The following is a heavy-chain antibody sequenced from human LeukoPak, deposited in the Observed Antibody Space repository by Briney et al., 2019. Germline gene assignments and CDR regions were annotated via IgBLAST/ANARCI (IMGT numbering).Heavy chain of an antibody. Sequence: ASVKVSCKASGYTFTSYYMHWVRQAPGQGLEWTGIINPSGGSTSYAQKFQGRVTMTRDMSTSTVYMELSSLRSEDTAVYYCARKSGGSGSYVPGSFDYWGQGTLVTVSS. J-gene: IGHJ4*02. CDR3: ARKSGGSGSYVPGSFDY. CDR2: INPSGGST. D-gene: IGHD3-10*01. CDR1: GYTFTSYY. V-gene: IGHV1-46*01.